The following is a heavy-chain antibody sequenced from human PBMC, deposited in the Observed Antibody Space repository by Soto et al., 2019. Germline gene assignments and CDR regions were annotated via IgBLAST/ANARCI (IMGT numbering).Heavy chain of an antibody. CDR3: AILGIAAAWNWFDP. J-gene: IGHJ5*02. CDR2: ISAYNGNT. V-gene: IGHV1-18*01. Sequence: ASVKVSCKASGYTFASYGISWVRQAPGQGLEWMGWISAYNGNTNYAQKLQGRVTMTTDTSTSTAYMELRSLRSDDTAVYYCAILGIAAAWNWFDPWGQGTLVTVSS. CDR1: GYTFASYG. D-gene: IGHD6-13*01.